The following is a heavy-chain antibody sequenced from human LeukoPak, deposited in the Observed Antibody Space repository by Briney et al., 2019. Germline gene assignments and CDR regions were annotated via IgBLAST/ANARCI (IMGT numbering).Heavy chain of an antibody. CDR3: AKGSYYDSSGSFYFDY. Sequence: VVLEGSLRLSCAASGFTFSSYAMSWVRPAPGKGLEWVSAISGSGGSTYYADSVKGRFTISRDNSKNTLYLQVNSLGTEDTAAYYCAKGSYYDSSGSFYFDYWGQGTLVTVSS. V-gene: IGHV3-23*01. CDR1: GFTFSSYA. CDR2: ISGSGGST. J-gene: IGHJ4*02. D-gene: IGHD3-22*01.